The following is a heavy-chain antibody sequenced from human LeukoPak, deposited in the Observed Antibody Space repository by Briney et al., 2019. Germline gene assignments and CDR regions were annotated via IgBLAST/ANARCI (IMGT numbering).Heavy chain of an antibody. V-gene: IGHV4-39*07. D-gene: IGHD2-15*01. J-gene: IGHJ4*02. CDR2: INHSGST. Sequence: SQTLSLTCTVSGGSISSGTYYWSWIRQPPGKGLEWIGEINHSGSTNYNPSLKSRVTISVDTSKNQFSLKLSSVTAADTAVYYCAREEPDIVVYWGQGTLVTVSS. CDR3: AREEPDIVVY. CDR1: GGSISSGTYY.